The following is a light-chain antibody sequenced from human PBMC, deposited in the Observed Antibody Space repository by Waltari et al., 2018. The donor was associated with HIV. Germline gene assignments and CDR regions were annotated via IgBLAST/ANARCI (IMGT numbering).Light chain of an antibody. J-gene: IGLJ3*02. CDR1: NSDVGGSNY. CDR2: EVS. V-gene: IGLV2-14*01. CDR3: SSYTTFSILV. Sequence: QSALTQPASVSGSPGQSLTISCTGPNSDVGGSNYVSWYQQHPSKAPKLMIFEVSNRPSGVSNRVSGSKSGNTAALTISGLRAEDEADYYCSSYTTFSILVCGGGTKLTVL.